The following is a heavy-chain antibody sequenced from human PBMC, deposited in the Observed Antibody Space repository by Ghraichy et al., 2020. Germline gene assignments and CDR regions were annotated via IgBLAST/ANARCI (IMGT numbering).Heavy chain of an antibody. J-gene: IGHJ4*02. Sequence: ESLNISCAVYSGSFRGYYWNWIRQPPGKGLEWIGEINHSGSTSYNPSLKSRVTISVDTSKNQFSLKLSSVTAADTAVYYCASTVFGVVNPLYYFDYWGQGTPVTVSS. CDR1: SGSFRGYY. CDR2: INHSGST. V-gene: IGHV4-34*01. CDR3: ASTVFGVVNPLYYFDY. D-gene: IGHD3-3*01.